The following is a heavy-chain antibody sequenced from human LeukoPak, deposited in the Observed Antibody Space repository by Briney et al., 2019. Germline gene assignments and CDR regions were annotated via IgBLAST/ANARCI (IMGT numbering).Heavy chain of an antibody. CDR3: VRPKIDYGRDYYMDV. CDR1: GYSFTSYW. J-gene: IGHJ6*03. V-gene: IGHV5-51*01. CDR2: IYPGDSDI. D-gene: IGHD4-17*01. Sequence: GESLKIPCKGSGYSFTSYWIGWVRQMPGKGLEWMGIIYPGDSDITYSPSFQGQVTISADKSISTAYLQWSSLKASDTGIYYCVRPKIDYGRDYYMDVWGKGTTVTVSS.